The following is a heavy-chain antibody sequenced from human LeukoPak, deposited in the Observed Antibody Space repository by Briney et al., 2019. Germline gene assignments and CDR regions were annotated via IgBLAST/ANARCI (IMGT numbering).Heavy chain of an antibody. CDR3: ARDLGTTNYYFDY. Sequence: GGSLRLSCAASGFTFSYYGFHWVRQAPDKGLEGVALIWYYGSNKYYADSVKGRFTISRDNSKNTLYLQMNSLRAEDTAVYYCARDLGTTNYYFDYWGRGTLVTVSS. J-gene: IGHJ4*02. CDR1: GFTFSYYG. D-gene: IGHD1-26*01. CDR2: IWYYGSNK. V-gene: IGHV3-33*01.